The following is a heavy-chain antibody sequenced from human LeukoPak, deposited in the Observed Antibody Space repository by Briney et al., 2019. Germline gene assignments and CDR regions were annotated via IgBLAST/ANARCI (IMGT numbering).Heavy chain of an antibody. D-gene: IGHD1-26*01. V-gene: IGHV1-2*02. J-gene: IGHJ5*02. CDR1: GYTFTGYY. CDR2: INPNSGGT. CDR3: ARDNSVGDVAWWFDP. Sequence: ASVKVSCKASGYTFTGYYMHWVRQAPGQGLEWMGWINPNSGGTNYAQKFQGRVTMTRDTSISTVYMELSSLRSEDTAVYYCARDNSVGDVAWWFDPWGQGTLVTVSS.